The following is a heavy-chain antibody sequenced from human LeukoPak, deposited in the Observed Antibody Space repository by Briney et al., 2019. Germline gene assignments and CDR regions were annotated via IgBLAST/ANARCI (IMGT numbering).Heavy chain of an antibody. CDR1: GGSISSSNW. D-gene: IGHD1-7*01. CDR3: ARSAKLPPYNWFDP. Sequence: SETLSLTCAVSGGSISSSNWWSWVRQPPGKGLEWIGEIYHSGSTNYNPSLKSRVTISVDKSKNQFSLKLSSVTAADTAVYYCARSAKLPPYNWFDPWGQGTLVTVSS. J-gene: IGHJ5*02. CDR2: IYHSGST. V-gene: IGHV4-4*02.